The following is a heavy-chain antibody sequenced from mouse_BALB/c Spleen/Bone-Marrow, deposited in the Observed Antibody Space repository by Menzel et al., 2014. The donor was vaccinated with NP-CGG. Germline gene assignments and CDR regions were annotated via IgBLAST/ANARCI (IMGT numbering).Heavy chain of an antibody. D-gene: IGHD1-1*01. Sequence: QVQLQQPGAELVRPGSSVKISCKASGYAFSRSWMNWVKQRPGQGLEWIGQIYSGDDDTNYSGKFKGRATLTADKSSGTAYMQLSSLTSEDSAVYFCAGSTPLAYWGQGTLVTVSA. J-gene: IGHJ3*01. CDR2: IYSGDDDT. CDR3: AGSTPLAY. V-gene: IGHV1-80*01. CDR1: GYAFSRSW.